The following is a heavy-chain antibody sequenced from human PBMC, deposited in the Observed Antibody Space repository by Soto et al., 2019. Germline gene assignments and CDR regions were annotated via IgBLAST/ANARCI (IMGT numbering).Heavy chain of an antibody. D-gene: IGHD6-19*01. CDR3: ARGVAGSGFDL. Sequence: QTLSLTCAISGDSVSSNTAAWNWIRSSPSRGLEWLGRTYYRSNWRHDYAVSVKSRITVNPDTSKNHFSLQLNSVTPDDTAVYYCARGVAGSGFDLWGQGTLVTVS. CDR2: TYYRSNWRH. J-gene: IGHJ4*02. CDR1: GDSVSSNTAA. V-gene: IGHV6-1*01.